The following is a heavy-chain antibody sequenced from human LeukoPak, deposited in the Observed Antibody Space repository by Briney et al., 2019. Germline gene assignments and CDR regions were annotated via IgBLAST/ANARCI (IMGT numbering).Heavy chain of an antibody. CDR1: GGTFSSYA. J-gene: IGHJ6*03. CDR3: ARGGVLLWFGELSPFGPTHASGEYYMDV. CDR2: IIPIFGTA. Sequence: ASVKVSCKASGGTFSSYAISWVRQAPGQGLEWMGGIIPIFGTANYAQKFQGRVTMTEDTSTDTAYMELSSLRSEDTAVYYCARGGVLLWFGELSPFGPTHASGEYYMDVWGKGTTVTVSS. V-gene: IGHV1-69*06. D-gene: IGHD3-10*01.